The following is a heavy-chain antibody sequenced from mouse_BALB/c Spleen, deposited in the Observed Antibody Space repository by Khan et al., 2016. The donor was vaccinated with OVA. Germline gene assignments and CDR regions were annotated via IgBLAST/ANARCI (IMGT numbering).Heavy chain of an antibody. CDR1: GYTFTDYN. CDR3: AREWASWFAY. CDR2: INPNNGGT. V-gene: IGHV1-18*01. Sequence: VRLQQSGPELVKPGASVKIPCKASGYTFTDYNIDWVKQSHGKSLEWIGDINPNNGGTIYNQKFTGKATLTVDKSSSTAYMELHSLTSEDTAVYYFAREWASWFAYWGQGTLVTVSA. J-gene: IGHJ3*01.